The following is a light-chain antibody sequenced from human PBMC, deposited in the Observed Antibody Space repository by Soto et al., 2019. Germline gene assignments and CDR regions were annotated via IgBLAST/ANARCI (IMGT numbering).Light chain of an antibody. Sequence: EIVMTQSPATLSVSPGERATLSCRASQSVGSDLAWYQHKPGQAPRLLIYGAATRATDIPARFSGSGSGTDLTLTISSLHSEDFAVYYCQQYNNWPRTFGQGTKLEIK. CDR3: QQYNNWPRT. V-gene: IGKV3-15*01. CDR1: QSVGSD. J-gene: IGKJ2*01. CDR2: GAA.